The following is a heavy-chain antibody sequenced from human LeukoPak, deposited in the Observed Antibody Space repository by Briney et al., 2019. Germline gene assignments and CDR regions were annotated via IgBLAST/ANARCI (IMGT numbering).Heavy chain of an antibody. CDR1: GVTFSSNV. Sequence: TGGSLRLSCAASGVTFSSNVMHWVRQGPGKGLEWVAVIWYDGSEEYYADSVKGRFTIFRDNSKNTLYLQMNSLRAEDTAVYYCARDSQDCLDYWGQGTLVTVSS. CDR3: ARDSQDCLDY. V-gene: IGHV3-33*01. J-gene: IGHJ4*02. CDR2: IWYDGSEE. D-gene: IGHD3/OR15-3a*01.